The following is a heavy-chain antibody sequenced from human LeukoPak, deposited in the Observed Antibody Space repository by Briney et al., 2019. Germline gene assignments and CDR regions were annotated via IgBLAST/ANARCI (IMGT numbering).Heavy chain of an antibody. CDR2: ISSRTTYI. V-gene: IGHV3-21*01. CDR1: GFTFRTYN. CDR3: AKEGDYYGSGSYRDGFDI. D-gene: IGHD3-10*01. J-gene: IGHJ3*02. Sequence: GGSLRLSCAASGFTFRTYNMNWVRQAPGKGLEWVSSISSRTTYIYYADSVKGRFTISRDNAKNSLYLQMNSLRAEDTAVYYCAKEGDYYGSGSYRDGFDIWGQGTRATVSS.